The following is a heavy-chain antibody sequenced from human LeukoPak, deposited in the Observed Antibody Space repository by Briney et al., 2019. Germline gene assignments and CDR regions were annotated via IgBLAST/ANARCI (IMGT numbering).Heavy chain of an antibody. CDR3: ARPGVSGWYS. CDR1: GFTFSTYS. CDR2: INSDGSIT. Sequence: GGSLRLSCAASGFTFSTYSMHWVRHTPGKGLVWVSRINSDGSITNYADSVKGRFTISRDNVNNTLYLQMNSLRAEDTAVYYCARPGVSGWYSWGQGALVTFSS. V-gene: IGHV3-74*01. D-gene: IGHD6-19*01. J-gene: IGHJ4*02.